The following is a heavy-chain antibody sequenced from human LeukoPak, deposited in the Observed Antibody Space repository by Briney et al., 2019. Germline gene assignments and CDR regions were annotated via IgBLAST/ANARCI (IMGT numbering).Heavy chain of an antibody. Sequence: SETLSLTCTVSGGSISSSIYYWGWIRQPPGKGLEWIGSIYYSGSTYYNPSLKSRVTISVDTSKNQFSLKLSSVTAADTAVYYCARDLVAGDSDAFDIWGQGTMVTVSS. V-gene: IGHV4-39*07. CDR3: ARDLVAGDSDAFDI. CDR2: IYYSGST. J-gene: IGHJ3*02. D-gene: IGHD2-15*01. CDR1: GGSISSSIYY.